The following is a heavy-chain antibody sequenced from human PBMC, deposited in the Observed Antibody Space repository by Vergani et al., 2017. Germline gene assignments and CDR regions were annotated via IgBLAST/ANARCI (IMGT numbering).Heavy chain of an antibody. CDR2: IDRNYGVK. CDR1: GFTFQAFA. J-gene: IGHJ4*02. D-gene: IGHD2-15*01. CDR3: ATELGYCGGGSCDRLY. Sequence: VEAGGGLVQPGGSLRLSCTASGFTFQAFAFHWVRQVSGRGLEWVSGIDRNYGVKNGNSFEGRFSISRDNAKKAVFLQMSALRAEDTAVYYCATELGYCGGGSCDRLYWGQGTLVTVS. V-gene: IGHV3-9*01.